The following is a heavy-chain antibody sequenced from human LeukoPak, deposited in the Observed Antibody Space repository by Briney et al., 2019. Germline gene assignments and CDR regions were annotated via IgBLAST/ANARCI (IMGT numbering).Heavy chain of an antibody. D-gene: IGHD3-10*01. CDR3: ARNSVYGSGKIDY. Sequence: SESLSLTCAVYGGSFSGYYWSWIRQPPGKGLEWIGEINHSGSTNYNPSLKSRVTISVDTSKNQFSLKLSSVTAADTAVYYCARNSVYGSGKIDYWDQGTLVTVSS. V-gene: IGHV4-34*01. CDR1: GGSFSGYY. J-gene: IGHJ4*02. CDR2: INHSGST.